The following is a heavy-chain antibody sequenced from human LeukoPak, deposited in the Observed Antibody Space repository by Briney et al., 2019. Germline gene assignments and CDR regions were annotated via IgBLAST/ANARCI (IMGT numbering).Heavy chain of an antibody. CDR2: ISGSGGST. CDR3: AKDVGFGELIDY. Sequence: PGGSLRLSCAASGFTFSSYAMSRVRQAPGKGLEWASAISGSGGSTYYADSVKGRFTISRDNSKNTLYLQMNSLRAEDTAVYYCAKDVGFGELIDYWGQGTLVTVSS. V-gene: IGHV3-23*01. CDR1: GFTFSSYA. J-gene: IGHJ4*02. D-gene: IGHD3-10*01.